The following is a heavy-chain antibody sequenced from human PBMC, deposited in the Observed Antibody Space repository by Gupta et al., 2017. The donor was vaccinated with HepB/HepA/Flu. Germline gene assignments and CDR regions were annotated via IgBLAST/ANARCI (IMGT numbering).Heavy chain of an antibody. CDR2: ITPFNGYT. Sequence: QVQLVQSGAEVKKPGASVKVSCKASGYSFTDYAVHWVRQAPGQRLEWLGYITPFNGYTRYPQRFQGRVTITMDTSASTAYMDLNSLRSEDTAVYYCAREPLRTDFGMDVWGQGTTLTVS. CDR3: AREPLRTDFGMDV. J-gene: IGHJ6*02. V-gene: IGHV1-3*01. CDR1: GYSFTDYA.